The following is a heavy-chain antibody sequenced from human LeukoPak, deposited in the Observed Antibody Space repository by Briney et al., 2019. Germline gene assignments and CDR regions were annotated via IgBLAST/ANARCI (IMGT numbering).Heavy chain of an antibody. J-gene: IGHJ6*03. D-gene: IGHD5-18*01. CDR3: ARWIQLIKGYMDV. CDR2: IYYSGST. Sequence: SETLSLTCTVSGGSISSSSYYWGWIRQPPGKGLEWIGSIYYSGSTYYNPSLKSRVTISVDTSKNQFSLKLSSVTAADTAVYYCARWIQLIKGYMDVWGKGTTVTVSS. CDR1: GGSISSSSYY. V-gene: IGHV4-39*07.